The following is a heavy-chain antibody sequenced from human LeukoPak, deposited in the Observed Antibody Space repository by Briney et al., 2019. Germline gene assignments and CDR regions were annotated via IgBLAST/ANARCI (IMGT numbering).Heavy chain of an antibody. Sequence: GESLKISCKGSGYSFTSYWIAWVRQMPGEGLEWMVIIYHGDSDNRYSPSFQCQVTISADKSIGTAYMQWSSLKASDTAMYYCAIRYSDSQIDYWGQGTLVTVSS. V-gene: IGHV5-51*01. J-gene: IGHJ4*02. CDR2: IYHGDSDN. CDR1: GYSFTSYW. CDR3: AIRYSDSQIDY. D-gene: IGHD4-11*01.